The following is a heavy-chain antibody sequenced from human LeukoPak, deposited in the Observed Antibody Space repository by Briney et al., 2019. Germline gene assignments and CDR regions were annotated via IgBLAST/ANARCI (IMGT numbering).Heavy chain of an antibody. CDR1: GFTVSSNY. CDR2: MSSSSSYT. D-gene: IGHD1/OR15-1a*01. Sequence: GGSLRLSCAASGFTVSSNYMSWVRQAPGKGLEWVSSMSSSSSYTYYADSVKGRFTISRDNAKNSLYLQMNSLRAEDTAVYYCAREEVTTGPFDYWGQGTLVTVSS. J-gene: IGHJ4*02. CDR3: AREEVTTGPFDY. V-gene: IGHV3-21*01.